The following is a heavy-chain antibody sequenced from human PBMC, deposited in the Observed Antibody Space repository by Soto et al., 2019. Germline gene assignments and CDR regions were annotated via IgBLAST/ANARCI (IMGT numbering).Heavy chain of an antibody. V-gene: IGHV3-53*01. CDR2: IYSGGST. D-gene: IGHD1-26*01. J-gene: IGHJ6*02. CDR3: AGRVGATNYGMDV. Sequence: HPGGSLRLSCAASGFTVSSNYMSWVRQAPGKGLEWVSVIYSGGSTFYADSVKGRFTISRDNSKNTLYLQMNNLRAEDTAVYYCAGRVGATNYGMDVWGQGTTVTV. CDR1: GFTVSSNY.